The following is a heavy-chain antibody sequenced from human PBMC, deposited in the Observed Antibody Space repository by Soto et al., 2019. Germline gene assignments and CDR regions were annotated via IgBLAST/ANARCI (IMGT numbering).Heavy chain of an antibody. CDR3: ARTQTYGSTDV. V-gene: IGHV4-34*01. D-gene: IGHD4-17*01. CDR1: GGSFSGYY. CDR2: INHSGST. J-gene: IGHJ3*01. Sequence: LTCAVYGGSFSGYYWSWIRQPPGKGLEWIGEINHSGSTNYNPSLRSRVIISVDTSKNQFSLRLSSVTAADTAVYYCARTQTYGSTDVWGQGTMVTVSS.